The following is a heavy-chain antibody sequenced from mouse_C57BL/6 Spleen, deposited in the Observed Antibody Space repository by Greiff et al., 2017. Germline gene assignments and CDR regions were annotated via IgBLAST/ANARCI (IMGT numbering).Heavy chain of an antibody. CDR2: ISYDGSN. CDR3: ALYYYGKGYFDV. Sequence: EVQLQESGPGLVKPSQSLSLTCSVTGYSITSGYYWNWIRQFPGNKLEWMGYISYDGSNNYNPSPKNRISITRDTSKNQFFLKLNSVTTEDTATYYCALYYYGKGYFDVWGTGTTVTVSS. V-gene: IGHV3-6*01. J-gene: IGHJ1*03. D-gene: IGHD1-1*01. CDR1: GYSITSGYY.